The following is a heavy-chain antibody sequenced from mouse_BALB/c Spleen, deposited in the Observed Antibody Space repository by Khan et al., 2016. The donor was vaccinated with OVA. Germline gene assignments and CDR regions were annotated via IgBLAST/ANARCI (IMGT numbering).Heavy chain of an antibody. CDR1: GFSLTNYG. V-gene: IGHV2-6-1*01. CDR2: IWSDGST. J-gene: IGHJ4*01. Sequence: QVQLKESGPGLVAPSQSLSITCTISGFSLTNYGVHWVRQPPGEGLEWLVVIWSDGSTTYNSALKSRLTISTDNSTSQVFLKMNSLQTDDTAMYFCARQPYYHYDVMDYWGQGTSVTVSS. CDR3: ARQPYYHYDVMDY. D-gene: IGHD2-10*01.